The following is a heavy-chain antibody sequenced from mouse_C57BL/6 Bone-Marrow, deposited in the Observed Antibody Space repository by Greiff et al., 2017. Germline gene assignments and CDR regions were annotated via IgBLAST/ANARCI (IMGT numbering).Heavy chain of an antibody. CDR2: ISSGGDYI. J-gene: IGHJ2*01. V-gene: IGHV5-9-1*02. CDR1: GFTFSSYA. CDR3: TREGHYYGTDYFDY. D-gene: IGHD1-1*01. Sequence: EVQLVESGAGLVKPGGSLKLSCAASGFTFSSYAMSWVRQTPEKRLEWVAYISSGGDYIYYADTVKGRFTISRDNARNTLYLQMSSLKSEDTAMYYCTREGHYYGTDYFDYWGQGTTLTVSS.